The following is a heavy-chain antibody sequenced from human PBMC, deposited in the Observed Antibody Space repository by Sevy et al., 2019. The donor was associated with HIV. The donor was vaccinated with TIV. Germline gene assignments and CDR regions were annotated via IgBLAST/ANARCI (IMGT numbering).Heavy chain of an antibody. D-gene: IGHD6-19*01. CDR3: ARRDLLAGSDY. V-gene: IGHV5-51*01. CDR1: GYTFTSYW. J-gene: IGHJ4*02. CDR2: IYPGDSDT. Sequence: GESLKISCKGSGYTFTSYWIAWVRQMPGKGLEWMGLIYPGDSDTRHSPSFEGQVTISAVKSITTAYLQWSSLKASDTAVYYCARRDLLAGSDYWGQGTLVTVSS.